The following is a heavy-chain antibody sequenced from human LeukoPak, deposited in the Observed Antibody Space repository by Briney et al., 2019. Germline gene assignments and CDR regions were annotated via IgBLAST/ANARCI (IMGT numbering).Heavy chain of an antibody. Sequence: SVKVSCKASGGTFSSYAISWVRQAPGQGLEWMGGIIPILGTANYAQKFQGRVTITADESTSTAYMELSSLRSEDTAVYYCARAAVWFGELLVFDYWGQGTLVTVSS. J-gene: IGHJ4*02. CDR1: GGTFSSYA. CDR3: ARAAVWFGELLVFDY. V-gene: IGHV1-69*13. CDR2: IIPILGTA. D-gene: IGHD3-10*01.